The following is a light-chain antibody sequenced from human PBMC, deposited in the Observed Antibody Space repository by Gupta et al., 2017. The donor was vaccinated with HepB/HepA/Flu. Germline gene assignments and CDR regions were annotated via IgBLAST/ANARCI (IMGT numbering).Light chain of an antibody. Sequence: DVVLTQSPLSLPVTLGQPASISCRSSQSLVFSDGNTFLHWFQQRPGQSPRRLLYQVSKRESGVPERVSGSGSGTDFTLRISRVEAEDVAIYYCVQGTHWPTFGGGTKVEIK. CDR1: QSLVFSDGNTF. J-gene: IGKJ4*01. V-gene: IGKV2-30*01. CDR2: QVS. CDR3: VQGTHWPT.